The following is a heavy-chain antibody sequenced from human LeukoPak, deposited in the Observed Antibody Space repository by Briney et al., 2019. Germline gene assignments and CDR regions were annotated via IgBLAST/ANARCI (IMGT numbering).Heavy chain of an antibody. Sequence: GGSLRLSCAASGFTFSSYWMSWVRQAPGKGLEWVANIKQDGSEKYYVDSVKGRFTISRDNAKNSQYLQMNSLRAEDTAVYYCARVNSYGYYYYYGMDVWGQGTTVTVSS. J-gene: IGHJ6*02. V-gene: IGHV3-7*03. CDR1: GFTFSSYW. CDR2: IKQDGSEK. CDR3: ARVNSYGYYYYYGMDV. D-gene: IGHD5-18*01.